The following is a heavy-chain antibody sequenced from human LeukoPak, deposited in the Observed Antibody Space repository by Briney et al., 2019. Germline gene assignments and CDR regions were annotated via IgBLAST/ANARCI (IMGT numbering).Heavy chain of an antibody. CDR2: INPNSGGT. CDR1: GYTFTGYY. D-gene: IGHD3-3*01. J-gene: IGHJ4*02. CDR3: ARVLELNYDFWSGYWGYFDY. Sequence: EASVKVSCKASGYTFTGYYMHWVRQAPGQGLEWMGWINPNSGGTNYAQKFQGRVTMTRDTSISTAYMELSRLRSDDTAAYYCARVLELNYDFWSGYWGYFDYWGQGTLVTVSS. V-gene: IGHV1-2*02.